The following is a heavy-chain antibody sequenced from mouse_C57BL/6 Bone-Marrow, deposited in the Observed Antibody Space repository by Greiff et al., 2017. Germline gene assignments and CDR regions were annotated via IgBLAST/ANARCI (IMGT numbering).Heavy chain of an antibody. V-gene: IGHV1-59*01. CDR3: ARITTVVATDY. J-gene: IGHJ2*01. D-gene: IGHD1-1*01. CDR1: GYTFTSYW. CDR2: IDPSDSYT. Sequence: QVQLQQPGAELVRPGTSVKLSCKASGYTFTSYWLPWVKQRPGHGLEWIGVIDPSDSYTNYNQKFKGKAILTVDTSSSTSYMQLSSLTSEDSAVYYGARITTVVATDYWGQGTTLTVSS.